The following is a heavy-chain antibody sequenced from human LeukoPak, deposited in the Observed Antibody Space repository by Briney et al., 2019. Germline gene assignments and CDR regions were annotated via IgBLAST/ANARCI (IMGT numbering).Heavy chain of an antibody. CDR3: ARGPTNGQAFDY. J-gene: IGHJ4*02. Sequence: GGSLRLSCAASGFTFSSYWMSWVRQAPGKGLEWVANIKQDGSEKYYVDSAKGRFTISRDNAKNSVYLQMDSLRAEDTAVYYCARGPTNGQAFDYWGQGTLVSVSS. V-gene: IGHV3-7*01. CDR1: GFTFSSYW. D-gene: IGHD2-8*01. CDR2: IKQDGSEK.